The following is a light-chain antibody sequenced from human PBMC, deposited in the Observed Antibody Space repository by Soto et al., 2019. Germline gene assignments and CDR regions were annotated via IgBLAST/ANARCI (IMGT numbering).Light chain of an antibody. CDR2: EVS. Sequence: QSVLTQPPSVSGSPGQSVTISCTGTSSDVGSYNRVSWYQQPPGTAPKLMIYEVSNRPSGVPDRFSGSKSGNTASLTISGLQPEDEADYYCNSYTSSNTYVFRTGTKLTVL. J-gene: IGLJ1*01. V-gene: IGLV2-18*02. CDR1: SSDVGSYNR. CDR3: NSYTSSNTYV.